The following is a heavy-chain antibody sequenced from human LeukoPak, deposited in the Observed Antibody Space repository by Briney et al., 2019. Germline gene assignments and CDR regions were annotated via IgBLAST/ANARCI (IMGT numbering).Heavy chain of an antibody. J-gene: IGHJ6*02. CDR1: GGSISSYY. Sequence: SETLSLTCTASGGSISSYYWSWIRQPPGKGLEWIGYIYYSGSTNCNPSLKSRVTISVDTSKNQFSLKLSSVTAADTAVYYCARAEQQLTHYGMDVWGQGTTVTVSS. D-gene: IGHD6-13*01. CDR2: IYYSGST. CDR3: ARAEQQLTHYGMDV. V-gene: IGHV4-59*01.